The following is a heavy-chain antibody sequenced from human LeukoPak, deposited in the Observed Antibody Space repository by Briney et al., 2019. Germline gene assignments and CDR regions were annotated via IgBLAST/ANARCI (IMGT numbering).Heavy chain of an antibody. V-gene: IGHV2-5*02. Sequence: KESGPTLVNPTQTLTLTCTFSGFSLSTSGVGVGWIRQPPGKALEWLALIHWDDDKRYSPSLKSRLTITKDTSKNQVVLTMTNMDPVDTATYYCAHTHNYDILTEDWFDPWGQGTLVTVSS. D-gene: IGHD3-9*01. CDR2: IHWDDDK. CDR1: GFSLSTSGVG. J-gene: IGHJ5*02. CDR3: AHTHNYDILTEDWFDP.